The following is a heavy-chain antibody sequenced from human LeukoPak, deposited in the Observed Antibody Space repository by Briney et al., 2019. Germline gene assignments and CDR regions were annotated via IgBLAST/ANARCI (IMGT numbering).Heavy chain of an antibody. CDR1: GGSFSGYY. V-gene: IGHV4-34*01. D-gene: IGHD1-26*01. CDR3: ARGYSGSYGRFDY. CDR2: INHSGST. Sequence: KPSETLSLTCAVHGGSFSGYYWSWIRQPPGKGLEWIGEINHSGSTNYNPSLKSRVTISVDTSKNQFSLKLTSVTAADTAVYYRARGYSGSYGRFDYWGQGTLVTVSS. J-gene: IGHJ4*02.